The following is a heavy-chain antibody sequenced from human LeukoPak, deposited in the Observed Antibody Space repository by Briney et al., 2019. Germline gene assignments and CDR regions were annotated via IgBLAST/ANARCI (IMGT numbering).Heavy chain of an antibody. D-gene: IGHD4-11*01. CDR3: VTSFDYSDFY. Sequence: ASVKVSCKASGYTFTNFYIHWVRQAPGQGLEWMGRINPNTGDTNFAQKFQDRVTVTRDTPISTAYLELSSLTSGDTAVYHCVTSFDYSDFYWGQRTLVTVS. V-gene: IGHV1-2*06. CDR1: GYTFTNFY. J-gene: IGHJ4*02. CDR2: INPNTGDT.